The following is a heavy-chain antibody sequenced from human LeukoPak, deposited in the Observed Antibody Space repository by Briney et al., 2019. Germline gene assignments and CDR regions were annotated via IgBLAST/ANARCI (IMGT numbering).Heavy chain of an antibody. V-gene: IGHV4-59*01. Sequence: NPSETLSLTCTVSGGSISSYYWSRIRQPPGKGLEWIGYIYYSGSTNYNPSLKSRVTISVDTSRNQFSLQLSSVTAADTAVYYCARGGTVRNGMDVWGQGTTVTVSS. CDR1: GGSISSYY. D-gene: IGHD1-26*01. CDR3: ARGGTVRNGMDV. CDR2: IYYSGST. J-gene: IGHJ6*02.